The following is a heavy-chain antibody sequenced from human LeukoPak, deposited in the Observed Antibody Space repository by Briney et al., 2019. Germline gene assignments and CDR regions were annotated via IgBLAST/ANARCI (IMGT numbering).Heavy chain of an antibody. CDR2: INPSGGST. Sequence: ASVKVSCKASGYTFTSYYMHWVRQAPGQGLEWMGIINPSGGSTSYAQKFQGRVTMTRDTSTSTAYMELRSLRSDDTAVYYCARGAVVPRLHYYYMDVWGKGTTVTIPS. CDR3: ARGAVVPRLHYYYMDV. V-gene: IGHV1-46*01. CDR1: GYTFTSYY. D-gene: IGHD2-2*01. J-gene: IGHJ6*03.